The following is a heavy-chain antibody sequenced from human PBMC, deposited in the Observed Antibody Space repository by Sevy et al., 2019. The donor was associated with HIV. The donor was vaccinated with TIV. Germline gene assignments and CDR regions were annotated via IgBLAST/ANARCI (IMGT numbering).Heavy chain of an antibody. CDR3: AKEFFIAAGTFDY. CDR2: ISYDGSNK. J-gene: IGHJ4*02. Sequence: GGSLRLSCAASGFTFSSYGMHWVRQAPGKWLEWVAVISYDGSNKYYADSVKGRFTISRDNSKNTLYLQMNSLRAEDTAVYYCAKEFFIAAGTFDYWGQGTLVTVSS. D-gene: IGHD6-13*01. V-gene: IGHV3-30*18. CDR1: GFTFSSYG.